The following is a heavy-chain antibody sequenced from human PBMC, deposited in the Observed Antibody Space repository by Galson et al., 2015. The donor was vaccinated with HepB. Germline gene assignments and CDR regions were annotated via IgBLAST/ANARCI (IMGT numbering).Heavy chain of an antibody. CDR2: IYHSGST. CDR1: GDSISNYY. J-gene: IGHJ6*02. CDR3: ARAGLTSGWPKYNYYVVDV. D-gene: IGHD6-19*01. V-gene: IGHV4-59*01. Sequence: SETLSLTCTVSGDSISNYYWSWIRQPPGKGLEWIGYIYHSGSTNYNPSLKSRVTISVDTSKNQFSLKLSSVTAADTAVYYCARAGLTSGWPKYNYYVVDVWGQGTTVTVSS.